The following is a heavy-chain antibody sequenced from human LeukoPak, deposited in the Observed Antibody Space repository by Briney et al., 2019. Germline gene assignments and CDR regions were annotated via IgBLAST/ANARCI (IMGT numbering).Heavy chain of an antibody. CDR1: GFTFSSFG. D-gene: IGHD3-10*01. Sequence: GGSLRLSCAASGFTFSSFGMHWVRQVPGKGPEWVAVISFDGSKKYYADSVKGRLTISRDNSKNTLYLQMNSLRAEDTAVYYCAKDLRWFGELSILDYWGQGTLVTVSS. J-gene: IGHJ4*02. CDR3: AKDLRWFGELSILDY. CDR2: ISFDGSKK. V-gene: IGHV3-30*18.